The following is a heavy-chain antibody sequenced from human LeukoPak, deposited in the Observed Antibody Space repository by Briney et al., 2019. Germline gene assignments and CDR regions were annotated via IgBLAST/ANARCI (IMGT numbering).Heavy chain of an antibody. D-gene: IGHD2-2*01. CDR2: ITTSGDNT. CDR3: AKIGVWTRGRAPLDY. Sequence: GGSPRLSCAASGFTFSSYAMIWVRQAPGKGLEWVSIITTSGDNTYYADSVKGRFTISRDNSKNTLFLQMTSLRAEDTAVYYCAKIGVWTRGRAPLDYWGQGTPVTVSS. J-gene: IGHJ4*02. CDR1: GFTFSSYA. V-gene: IGHV3-23*01.